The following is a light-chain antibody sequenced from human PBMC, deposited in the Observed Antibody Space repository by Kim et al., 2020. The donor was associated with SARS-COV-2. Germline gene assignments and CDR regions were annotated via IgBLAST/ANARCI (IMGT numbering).Light chain of an antibody. CDR1: ALQKQY. V-gene: IGLV3-25*03. Sequence: PGKTARITCSGDALQKQYAYWFQQTPGQAPVVVLYEDTERPSGIPVRFSGSTSGTTVTLTIRGVQAEDGGDYYCQSADRSDTFWVFGGGPQLTVL. CDR3: QSADRSDTFWV. J-gene: IGLJ3*02. CDR2: EDT.